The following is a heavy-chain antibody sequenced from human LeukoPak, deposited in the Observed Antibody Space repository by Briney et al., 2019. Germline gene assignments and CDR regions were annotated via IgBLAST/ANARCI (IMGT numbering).Heavy chain of an antibody. V-gene: IGHV4-34*01. D-gene: IGHD3-3*01. CDR3: ARGTSGYSFNWFDP. CDR2: INHSGST. J-gene: IGHJ5*02. Sequence: KPSETLSLTCAVYGGSFSGYYWSWIRQPPGKGLEWIGEINHSGSTNYNPSLKSRVTISVDTSKNQFSLKLSSVTAADTAVYYCARGTSGYSFNWFDPWGQGTLVPVPS. CDR1: GGSFSGYY.